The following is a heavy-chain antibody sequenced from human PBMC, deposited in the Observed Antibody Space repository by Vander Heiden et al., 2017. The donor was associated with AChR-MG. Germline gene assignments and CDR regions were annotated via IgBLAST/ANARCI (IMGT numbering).Heavy chain of an antibody. D-gene: IGHD3-9*01. Sequence: EVQLLESGGGLVQPGGSLRLSCAASGFTFSSYAMSWVRQAPGKGLEWVSAISGSGGSTYYADSVKGRFTISRDNSKNTLYLQMNSLRAEDTAVYYCAKTHTYDILTGYSYIDYWGQGTLVTVSS. J-gene: IGHJ4*02. CDR3: AKTHTYDILTGYSYIDY. CDR2: ISGSGGST. V-gene: IGHV3-23*01. CDR1: GFTFSSYA.